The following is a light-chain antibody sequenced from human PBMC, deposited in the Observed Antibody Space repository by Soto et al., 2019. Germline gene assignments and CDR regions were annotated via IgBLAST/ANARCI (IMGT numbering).Light chain of an antibody. CDR3: RQYDNWPIT. CDR1: QSVSSN. J-gene: IGKJ5*01. V-gene: IGKV3-15*01. Sequence: EIVMTQSPATLSVSPGERATLSCRASQSVSSNLAWYQQKPGQAPRLLIYGPSTRATGIPARFSGSGSGTEFILTISSLDCADYAVLYCRQYDNWPITFGQETRLEIK. CDR2: GPS.